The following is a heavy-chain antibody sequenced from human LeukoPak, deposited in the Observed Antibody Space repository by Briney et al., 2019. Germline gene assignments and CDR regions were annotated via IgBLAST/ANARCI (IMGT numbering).Heavy chain of an antibody. CDR1: GGSFSGYY. J-gene: IGHJ1*01. Sequence: SETLSLTCAVYGGSFSGYYWSWIRQPPGKGLEWIGEINHSGSTNYNPSLKSRVTVSLDTSKNQFSLKLSSVTAADTAVYYCARAPGAALDWGQGTLVTVSS. CDR3: ARAPGAALD. CDR2: INHSGST. V-gene: IGHV4-34*01. D-gene: IGHD2-15*01.